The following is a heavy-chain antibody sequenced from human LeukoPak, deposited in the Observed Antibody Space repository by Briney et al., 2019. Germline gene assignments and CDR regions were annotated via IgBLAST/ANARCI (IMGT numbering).Heavy chain of an antibody. CDR3: TIPPPGYSYGKNFDY. CDR2: IRSKANSYAT. CDR1: GFTFSGSA. V-gene: IGHV3-73*01. J-gene: IGHJ4*02. D-gene: IGHD5-18*01. Sequence: GGSLRLSCAASGFTFSGSAMHWVRQASGKGLEWVGRIRSKANSYATAYAASVKGRFTISRDDSKNTAYLQMNSLKTEDTAVYYCTIPPPGYSYGKNFDYWGQGTLVTVSS.